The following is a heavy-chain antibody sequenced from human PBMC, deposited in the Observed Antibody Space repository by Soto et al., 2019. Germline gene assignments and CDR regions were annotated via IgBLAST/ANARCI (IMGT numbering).Heavy chain of an antibody. V-gene: IGHV4-34*08. CDR2: INHSGST. J-gene: IGHJ4*01. CDR3: ASALVGH. Sequence: LYLTCAVHGWTFSGFYWSWIRQSPGKELEWIGEINHSGSTNYNPSLKCQVTISVDTSRNQFSLNLSSVTAADTAMYYCASALVGHWGHGILVTVSS. CDR1: GWTFSGFY. D-gene: IGHD2-15*01.